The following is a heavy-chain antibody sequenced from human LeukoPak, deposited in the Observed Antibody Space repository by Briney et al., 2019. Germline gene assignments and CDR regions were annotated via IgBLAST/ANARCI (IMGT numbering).Heavy chain of an antibody. Sequence: PGGSLRLSCAATGFTFSNYAIHWGRQTPGKGLEWVAAVWFDGSNKNYGESVKGRFTISRDNSKNTLYLQLNSLRVEDTAVYYCARDPTSVTPLNNYFFDYWGQGTLVTVSS. V-gene: IGHV3-33*08. J-gene: IGHJ4*02. CDR3: ARDPTSVTPLNNYFFDY. D-gene: IGHD4-17*01. CDR2: VWFDGSNK. CDR1: GFTFSNYA.